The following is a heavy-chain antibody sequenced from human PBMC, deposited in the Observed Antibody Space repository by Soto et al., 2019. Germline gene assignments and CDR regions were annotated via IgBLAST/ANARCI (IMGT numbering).Heavy chain of an antibody. D-gene: IGHD3-3*01. CDR1: GFTVSSNY. CDR2: IYSGGST. V-gene: IGHV3-53*02. CDR3: ARGIYDFWSGYHYYYYCMDV. Sequence: EVQLVETGGGLIQPGGSLRLSCAASGFTVSSNYMNWVRQAPGKGLEWVSVIYSGGSTYYADSVKGRFTISRDNSKNTLYLQMNSLRAEDTAVYYCARGIYDFWSGYHYYYYCMDVWGQGTTVTVSS. J-gene: IGHJ6*02.